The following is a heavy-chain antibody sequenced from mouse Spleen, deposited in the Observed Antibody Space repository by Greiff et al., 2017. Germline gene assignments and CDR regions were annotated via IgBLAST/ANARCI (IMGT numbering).Heavy chain of an antibody. V-gene: IGHV14-3*02. CDR2: IDPANGNT. CDR3: ARGGYDYDGAMDY. D-gene: IGHD2-4*01. J-gene: IGHJ4*01. Sequence: DVKLVESGAELVKPGASVKLSCTASGFNIKDTYMHWVKQRPEQGLEWIGRIDPANGNTKYDPKFQGKATITADTSSNTAYLQLSSLTSEDTAVYYCARGGYDYDGAMDYWGQGTSVTVSS. CDR1: GFNIKDTY.